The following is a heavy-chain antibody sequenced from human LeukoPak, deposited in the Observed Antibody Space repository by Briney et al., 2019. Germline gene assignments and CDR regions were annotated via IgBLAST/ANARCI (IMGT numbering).Heavy chain of an antibody. J-gene: IGHJ4*02. CDR2: IYHSGST. CDR1: GYSISSGYY. D-gene: IGHD3-3*01. Sequence: SETLSLTCAVSGYSISSGYYWGWIRQPPGKGLEWIGSIYHSGSTYYNPSLKSRVTISVDTSKNQFSLKQSSVTAADTAVYYCARGLRTLTIFGVVARYFDYWGQGTLVTVSS. CDR3: ARGLRTLTIFGVVARYFDY. V-gene: IGHV4-38-2*01.